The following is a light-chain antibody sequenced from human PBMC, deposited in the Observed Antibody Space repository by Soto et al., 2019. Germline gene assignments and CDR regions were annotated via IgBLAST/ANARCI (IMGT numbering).Light chain of an antibody. Sequence: QSVLTQPPSASGTPGQRVTLSCSGSSSNLGSNTVNWYQQLPGTAPKLLIYRNDQRPSGVPDRFSVSKSGTSASQAISGLQSEDEADYYCAAWDDSVKGPVFGGGTKVTVL. J-gene: IGLJ3*02. CDR1: SSNLGSNT. V-gene: IGLV1-44*01. CDR2: RND. CDR3: AAWDDSVKGPV.